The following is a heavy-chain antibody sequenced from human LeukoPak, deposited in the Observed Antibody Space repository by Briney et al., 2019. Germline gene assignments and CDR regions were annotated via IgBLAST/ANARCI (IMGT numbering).Heavy chain of an antibody. V-gene: IGHV3-30-3*01. Sequence: GGSLRLSCVASGFTFSTYAMHWVRQAPGKGLEWVTIISYDGNNKYYIDSVKGRFTISRDNSKNTLYLQMNSLRAEDTAVYYCARGWEYYYGSGSYWVYWGQGTLVTVSS. CDR1: GFTFSTYA. J-gene: IGHJ4*02. CDR3: ARGWEYYYGSGSYWVY. CDR2: ISYDGNNK. D-gene: IGHD3-10*01.